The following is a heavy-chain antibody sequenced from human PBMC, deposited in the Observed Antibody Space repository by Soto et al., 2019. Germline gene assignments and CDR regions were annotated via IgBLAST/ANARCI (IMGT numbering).Heavy chain of an antibody. CDR2: IYWDDDQ. CDR3: ARLLWFGELS. D-gene: IGHD3-10*01. V-gene: IGHV2-5*02. J-gene: IGHJ4*02. CDR1: GFSLSTRGVG. Sequence: QITLKESGPTLVKPTQTLTLTCTFSGFSLSTRGVGVGWIRQPPGKALECLALIYWDDDQRYSTSLKSRLTITKDTSKNQVVLTMTNMDPADTATSYCARLLWFGELSWGQGTLVTVSS.